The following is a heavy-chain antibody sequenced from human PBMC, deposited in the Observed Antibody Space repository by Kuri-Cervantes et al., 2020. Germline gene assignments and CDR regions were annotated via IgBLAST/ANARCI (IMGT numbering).Heavy chain of an antibody. Sequence: SVKVSCKASGGTFSSYAINWVRQAPGLGLEWMGGIIPIFGTANYAQKFQGRVTITADKSTSTAYMELSSLRSEDTAVYYCASGPTILAIDYWGQGTLVTVSS. D-gene: IGHD5-24*01. CDR1: GGTFSSYA. CDR3: ASGPTILAIDY. J-gene: IGHJ4*02. CDR2: IIPIFGTA. V-gene: IGHV1-69*06.